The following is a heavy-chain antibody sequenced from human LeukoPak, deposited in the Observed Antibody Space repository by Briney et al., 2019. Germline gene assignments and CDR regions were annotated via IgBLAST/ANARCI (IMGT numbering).Heavy chain of an antibody. Sequence: ASVKVSCKVSGYSLSDLSLQWVRQAPGQGLEWMGGFNPEHTETIYLQKFQGRVTLTEDTSTDTAYMELSSLRSEDTAMYFCAQQKAGYSGSPSWFDPWGQGTLVTVSS. J-gene: IGHJ5*02. D-gene: IGHD5-12*01. CDR2: FNPEHTET. CDR3: AQQKAGYSGSPSWFDP. V-gene: IGHV1-24*01. CDR1: GYSLSDLS.